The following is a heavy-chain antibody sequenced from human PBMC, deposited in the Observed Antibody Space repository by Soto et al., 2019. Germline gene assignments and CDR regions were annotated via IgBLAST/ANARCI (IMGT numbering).Heavy chain of an antibody. Sequence: VKVSCKAPGGTFSNYGITWVRQAPGQGLEWMGGIIPIFGTPNYAQKFQDRVTIAADESTSTAYMELSSLISEDTAVYYCARDGVPYSSSSMSYYFGMDVWGQGTTVTVS. CDR3: ARDGVPYSSSSMSYYFGMDV. V-gene: IGHV1-69*13. CDR1: GGTFSNYG. CDR2: IIPIFGTP. J-gene: IGHJ6*02. D-gene: IGHD6-6*01.